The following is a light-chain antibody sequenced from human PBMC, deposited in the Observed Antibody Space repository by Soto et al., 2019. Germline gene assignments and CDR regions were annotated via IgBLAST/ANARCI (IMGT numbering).Light chain of an antibody. CDR1: QSVSID. J-gene: IGKJ1*01. V-gene: IGKV3-20*01. CDR3: QQYGSSLWT. CDR2: GAS. Sequence: EIVMTQSPATLSVSPAERATLSSRASQSVSIDLAWYQQTPGQAPRLLIYGASSRATGIPDRFSGSGSGTDFTLTISRLEPEDFAVYYCQQYGSSLWTFGQGTKVDI.